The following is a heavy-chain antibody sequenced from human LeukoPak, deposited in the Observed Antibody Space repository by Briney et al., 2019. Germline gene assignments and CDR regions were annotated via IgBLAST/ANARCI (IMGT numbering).Heavy chain of an antibody. Sequence: SETLSLTCTVSGGSTSSYYWSWIRQPAGKGLEWIGRIYTSGSTNYNPSLKSRVTMSVDTSKNQFSLKLSSVTAADTAVYYCARELWFGELSAFDIWGQGTMVTVSS. CDR3: ARELWFGELSAFDI. CDR2: IYTSGST. V-gene: IGHV4-4*07. D-gene: IGHD3-10*01. CDR1: GGSTSSYY. J-gene: IGHJ3*02.